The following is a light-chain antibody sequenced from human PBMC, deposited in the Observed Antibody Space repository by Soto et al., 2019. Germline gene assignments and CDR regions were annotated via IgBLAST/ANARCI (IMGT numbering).Light chain of an antibody. V-gene: IGKV1-39*01. Sequence: DIQMTQSPSSLSASVGGRVTITCRASQSISSYLNWYQQKPGKAPKLLIYAASSLQSGVPSRFSGSGSGTDFTLSINSLQPEDFATYYCQQAYSFPITFGQGTRLEIK. J-gene: IGKJ5*01. CDR3: QQAYSFPIT. CDR2: AAS. CDR1: QSISSY.